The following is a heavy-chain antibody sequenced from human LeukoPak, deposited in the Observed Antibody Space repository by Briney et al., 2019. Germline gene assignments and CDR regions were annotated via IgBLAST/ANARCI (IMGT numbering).Heavy chain of an antibody. D-gene: IGHD5-18*01. CDR3: TRARGYSYGYSDY. CDR2: IRSKAYGGTT. Sequence: GGSLRLSCTASGFTFGDYIMSWVRQAPGKGLEWVGFIRSKAYGGTTKNAASVKGRFTISRDDSRSIAYLQMNSLKTEDTAVYYCTRARGYSYGYSDYWGQGTLVTVSS. V-gene: IGHV3-49*04. CDR1: GFTFGDYI. J-gene: IGHJ4*02.